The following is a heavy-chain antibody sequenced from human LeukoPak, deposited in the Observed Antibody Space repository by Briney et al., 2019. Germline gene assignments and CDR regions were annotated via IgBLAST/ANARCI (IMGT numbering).Heavy chain of an antibody. V-gene: IGHV4-59*01. Sequence: ASETLSLTCSVSGGSINNFYWCWIRQSPGKGLEYIGYIFYTGSTNYNPSLKGRVSISVDTSRNQFSLRLNSVTAADTAVYYCARAGDWNDLPYWGQGILVIVSS. CDR3: ARAGDWNDLPY. D-gene: IGHD1-1*01. CDR2: IFYTGST. CDR1: GGSINNFY. J-gene: IGHJ4*02.